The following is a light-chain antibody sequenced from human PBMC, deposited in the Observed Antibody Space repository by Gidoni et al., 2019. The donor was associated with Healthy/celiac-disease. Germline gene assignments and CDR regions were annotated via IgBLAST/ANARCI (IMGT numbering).Light chain of an antibody. Sequence: DIQMTQSPSSLSASAGDRVTITFRVSQSISSYLNWYQQKPGKAPKLLIYAASSVQSGVPSRFSGSGSGTEFTLTISRLQPEDFATYYCQQSYSTPRAFGQGTKVEIK. V-gene: IGKV1-39*01. CDR3: QQSYSTPRA. CDR1: QSISSY. CDR2: AAS. J-gene: IGKJ1*01.